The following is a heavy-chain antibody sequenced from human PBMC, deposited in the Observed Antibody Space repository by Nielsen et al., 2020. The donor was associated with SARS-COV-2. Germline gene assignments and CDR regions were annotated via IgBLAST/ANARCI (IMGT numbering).Heavy chain of an antibody. CDR3: ARDWSRAADV. J-gene: IGHJ3*01. V-gene: IGHV3-7*01. CDR2: INQDGFTE. Sequence: GESLKISCAASGFTSSAYWMSWIRQAPGKGLEWVANINQDGFTEYYVDSVKGRFTISRDNAKNSMSLQMNSLRVEDTAVYYCARDWSRAADVWGQGTMVTVSS. CDR1: GFTSSAYW. D-gene: IGHD2-15*01.